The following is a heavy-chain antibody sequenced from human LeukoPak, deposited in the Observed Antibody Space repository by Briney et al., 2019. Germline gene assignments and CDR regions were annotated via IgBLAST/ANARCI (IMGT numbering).Heavy chain of an antibody. Sequence: SVKVSCKASGGTFSSYAISWVRQAPGQGPEWMGGIIPIFGTANYAQKFQGRVTITADESTSTAYMELSSLRSEDTAVYYCARVIQLPNEYFQHWGQGTLVTVSS. V-gene: IGHV1-69*13. J-gene: IGHJ1*01. D-gene: IGHD2-2*01. CDR1: GGTFSSYA. CDR2: IIPIFGTA. CDR3: ARVIQLPNEYFQH.